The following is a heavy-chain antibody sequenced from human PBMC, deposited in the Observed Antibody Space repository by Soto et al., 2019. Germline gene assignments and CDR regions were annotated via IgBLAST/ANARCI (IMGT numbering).Heavy chain of an antibody. CDR1: GFTFSSYA. V-gene: IGHV3-30-3*01. Sequence: QVQLVESGGGVVQPGRSLRLSSAASGFTFSSYAMHWVRQAPGKGLEWVAVISYDGSNKYYADSVKGRFTISRDNSKNTLYLQMNSLRAEDTAVYYCVLRALAYGSVDYWGQGTLVTVSS. D-gene: IGHD3-10*01. CDR3: VLRALAYGSVDY. J-gene: IGHJ4*02. CDR2: ISYDGSNK.